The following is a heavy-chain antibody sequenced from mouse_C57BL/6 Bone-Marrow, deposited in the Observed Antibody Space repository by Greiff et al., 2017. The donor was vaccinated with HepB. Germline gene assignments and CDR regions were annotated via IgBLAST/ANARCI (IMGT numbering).Heavy chain of an antibody. CDR1: GYTFTSYG. Sequence: VKLLESGAELARPGASVKLSCKASGYTFTSYGISWVKQRTGQGLEWIGEIYPSSGNTYYNEKFKGKATLTADKSSSTAYMELRSLTSEDSAVYFCAPNWYFDVWGTGTTVTVSS. V-gene: IGHV1-81*01. CDR2: IYPSSGNT. CDR3: APNWYFDV. J-gene: IGHJ1*03.